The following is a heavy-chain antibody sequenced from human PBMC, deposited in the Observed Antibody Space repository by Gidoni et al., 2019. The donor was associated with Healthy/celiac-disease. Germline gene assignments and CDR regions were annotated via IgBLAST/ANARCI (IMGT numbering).Heavy chain of an antibody. CDR1: GFTFRSYS. V-gene: IGHV3-48*02. CDR3: ARGFRGGYYDSSGYVDY. Sequence: EVQLVESGGGLVQPGGSLRLSCAASGFTFRSYSMNWVRQAPGKGLEWVSYISSSSSTIYYADSVKGRFTISRDNAKNSLYLQMNSLRDEDTAVYYCARGFRGGYYDSSGYVDYWGQGTLVTVSS. CDR2: ISSSSSTI. J-gene: IGHJ4*02. D-gene: IGHD3-22*01.